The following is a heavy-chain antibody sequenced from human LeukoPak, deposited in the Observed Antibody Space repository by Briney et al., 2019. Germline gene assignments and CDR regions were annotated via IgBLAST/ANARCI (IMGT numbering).Heavy chain of an antibody. J-gene: IGHJ3*01. CDR3: AKDDLGLAAFDV. V-gene: IGHV1-69*13. CDR2: LIPVSGRP. CDR1: GGGFTTYA. D-gene: IGHD7-27*01. Sequence: SVKVSCKAFGGGFTTYAISWVRQARGQSLEWMGGLIPVSGRPNYAQKFQGRLTIGADESTTTAHMELRGLTSEDTALYYCAKDDLGLAAFDVWGQGTMVTVSS.